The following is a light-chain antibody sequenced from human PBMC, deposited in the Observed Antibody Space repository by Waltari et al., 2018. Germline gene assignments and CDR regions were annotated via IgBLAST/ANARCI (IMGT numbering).Light chain of an antibody. CDR1: QGVFYSSNNKNH. Sequence: DIVMTQSPASVAGSLGVRATINGKSSQGVFYSSNNKNHLAWYQQKPGQSPKLLIYWASTRESGVPDRFSGSGSGTDFTLTISSLQAEDVAVYYCQQYFGTPPYTFGQGTKLEIK. CDR3: QQYFGTPPYT. CDR2: WAS. J-gene: IGKJ2*01. V-gene: IGKV4-1*01.